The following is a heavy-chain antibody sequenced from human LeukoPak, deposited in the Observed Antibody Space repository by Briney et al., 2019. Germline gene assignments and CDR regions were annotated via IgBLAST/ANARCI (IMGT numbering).Heavy chain of an antibody. CDR1: GFTFDDYA. V-gene: IGHV3-9*01. Sequence: GGSLRLSCAASGFTFDDYAMHWVRQAPGKGLEWVSGISWNSGSIGYADSVKGRFTISRDNAKNSLYLQMNSLRAEDTALYYCAKDRGKGYCSSTNCLLDAFDIWGQGTMVTVSS. CDR3: AKDRGKGYCSSTNCLLDAFDI. J-gene: IGHJ3*02. D-gene: IGHD2-2*01. CDR2: ISWNSGSI.